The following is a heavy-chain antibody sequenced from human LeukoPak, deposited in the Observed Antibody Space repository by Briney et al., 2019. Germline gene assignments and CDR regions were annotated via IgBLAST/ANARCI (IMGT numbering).Heavy chain of an antibody. D-gene: IGHD3-22*01. J-gene: IGHJ5*02. CDR1: GYTFSSYY. V-gene: IGHV1-46*01. CDR3: ARADSGGDSSGYKWFDP. Sequence: ASVKVSCKASGYTFSSYYMHWVRQAPGQGLEWVGIINPRGGSTSYAHKFQGRVTMTRDTSTSTVYMELSNLRPEDTAVYYCARADSGGDSSGYKWFDPWGQGTLVTVSS. CDR2: INPRGGST.